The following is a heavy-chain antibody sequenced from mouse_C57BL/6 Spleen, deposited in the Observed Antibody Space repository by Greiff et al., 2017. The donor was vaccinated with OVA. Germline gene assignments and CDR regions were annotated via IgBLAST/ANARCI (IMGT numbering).Heavy chain of an antibody. Sequence: EVKLVESGGGLVKPGGSLKLSCAASGFTFSSYAMSWVRQTPEKRLEWVATISDGGSYTYYPDNVKGRFTISRDNAKNNLYLQKSHLKSEDTAMYYCAQTQYYFDYWGQGTTLTVSS. CDR2: ISDGGSYT. CDR1: GFTFSSYA. J-gene: IGHJ2*01. CDR3: AQTQYYFDY. V-gene: IGHV5-4*03. D-gene: IGHD3-2*02.